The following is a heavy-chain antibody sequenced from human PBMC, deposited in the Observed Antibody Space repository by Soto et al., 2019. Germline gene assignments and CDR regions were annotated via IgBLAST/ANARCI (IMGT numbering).Heavy chain of an antibody. Sequence: EVQLLESGGGLVQPGGSLRLSCAATGFTFSSYAMNWVRQAPGKGLEWVSVISGSGGSTYYADAVKGRFTISRDNSKNTLYLQMNSLRAEDTAVYYCAKRTVGWYFDLWGRGTLVTVSS. CDR1: GFTFSSYA. CDR2: ISGSGGST. J-gene: IGHJ2*01. D-gene: IGHD4-17*01. V-gene: IGHV3-23*01. CDR3: AKRTVGWYFDL.